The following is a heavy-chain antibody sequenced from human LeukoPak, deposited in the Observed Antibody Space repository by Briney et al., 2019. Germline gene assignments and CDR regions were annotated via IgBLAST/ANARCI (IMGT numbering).Heavy chain of an antibody. D-gene: IGHD1-14*01. CDR3: ARGYTNYYYYYMDV. Sequence: SETLSLTCAVSGGSISSSNWWSWVRQPPGKGLEWIGGIYHSGSTNYNPSLKSRVTISVDKSKNQFSLKLSSVTAADTAVYYCARGYTNYYYYYMDVWGKGTTVTVSS. V-gene: IGHV4-4*02. CDR2: IYHSGST. CDR1: GGSISSSNW. J-gene: IGHJ6*03.